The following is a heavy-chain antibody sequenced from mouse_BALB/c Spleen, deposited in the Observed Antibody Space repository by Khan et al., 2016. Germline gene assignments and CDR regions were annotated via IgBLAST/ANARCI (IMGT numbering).Heavy chain of an antibody. V-gene: IGHV9-3*02. J-gene: IGHJ3*01. CDR1: GYTFTNYG. Sequence: QIQLVQSGPELKKPGETVKISCKTSGYTFTNYGMNWVKQAPGKGLKWMGWINTNTGEPTYSEEFKGRFAFPLENSASTAYLQINSLKNEDTATYYCARYGKGAWFAYWGQSTLVTVSA. CDR2: INTNTGEP. CDR3: ARYGKGAWFAY. D-gene: IGHD2-1*01.